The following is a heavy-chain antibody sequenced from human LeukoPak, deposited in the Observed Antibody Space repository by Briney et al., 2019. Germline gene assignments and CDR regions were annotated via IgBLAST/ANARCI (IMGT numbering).Heavy chain of an antibody. CDR1: GYTFTSYD. V-gene: IGHV1-8*01. J-gene: IGHJ6*03. D-gene: IGHD3-16*01. CDR2: MHPNSGNT. Sequence: ASVKVSCKASGYTFTSYDIHGVRQATGQGLEWMGWMHPNSGNTGYAQKFQGRVTMTQNTSIRTAYMELSSLRSEDTAVYYCARRGTVYYYYMDVWGKGTTVTISS. CDR3: ARRGTVYYYYMDV.